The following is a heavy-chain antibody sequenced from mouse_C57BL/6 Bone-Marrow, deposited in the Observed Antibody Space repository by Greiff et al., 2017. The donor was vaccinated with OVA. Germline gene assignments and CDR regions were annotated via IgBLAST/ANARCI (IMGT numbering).Heavy chain of an antibody. CDR2: ISSGGSYT. CDR1: GFTFSSYG. D-gene: IGHD1-1*01. CDR3: ARHYYGSSYY. V-gene: IGHV5-6*01. J-gene: IGHJ2*01. Sequence: EVQRVESGGDLVKPGGSLKLSCAASGFTFSSYGMSWVRQTPDKRLEWVATISSGGSYTYYPDSVKGRFPISRDNAKNTLYLQMSSLKSEDTAMYYCARHYYGSSYYWGQGTTLTVSS.